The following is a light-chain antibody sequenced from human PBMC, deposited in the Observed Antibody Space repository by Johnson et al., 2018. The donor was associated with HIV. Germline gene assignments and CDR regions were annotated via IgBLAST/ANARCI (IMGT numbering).Light chain of an antibody. CDR3: GTWDSRLSSYV. CDR2: DNN. V-gene: IGLV1-51*01. Sequence: QSVLTQPPSVSAAPGQTVTISCSGSSSNVGSSFVSWYRQVPGTAPKLLIYDNNKRPSGIPGRFSGSKSGPSATLGITGLQTGDEADYYCGTWDSRLSSYVFGAATKVTVL. CDR1: SSNVGSSF. J-gene: IGLJ1*01.